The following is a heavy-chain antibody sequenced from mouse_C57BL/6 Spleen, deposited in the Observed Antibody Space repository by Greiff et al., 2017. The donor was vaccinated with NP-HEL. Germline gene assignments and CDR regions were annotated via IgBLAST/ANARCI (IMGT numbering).Heavy chain of an antibody. J-gene: IGHJ1*03. V-gene: IGHV5-16*01. CDR1: GFTFSDYY. D-gene: IGHD2-3*01. CDR3: ARDRGAMNVYWYFDV. Sequence: EVKVVESEGGLVQPGSSMKLSCTASGFTFSDYYMAWVRQVPEKGLEWVANINYDGSSTYYLDSLKSRFIISRDNAKNILYLQMSSLKSEDTATYYCARDRGAMNVYWYFDVWGTGTTVTVSS. CDR2: INYDGSST.